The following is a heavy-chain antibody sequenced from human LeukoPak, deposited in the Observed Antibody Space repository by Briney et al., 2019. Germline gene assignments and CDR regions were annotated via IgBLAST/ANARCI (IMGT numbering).Heavy chain of an antibody. CDR3: ARARLSYNYYDSSGYYVPDFDY. D-gene: IGHD3-22*01. V-gene: IGHV4-59*01. J-gene: IGHJ4*02. CDR2: IYYSGST. Sequence: KPSETLSLTCTVSGGSISSYYWSWIRQPQGKGLEWIGYIYYSGSTNYNPSLKSRVTISVDTSKNQFSLKLSSVTAADTAVYYCARARLSYNYYDSSGYYVPDFDYRGQGTLVTVSS. CDR1: GGSISSYY.